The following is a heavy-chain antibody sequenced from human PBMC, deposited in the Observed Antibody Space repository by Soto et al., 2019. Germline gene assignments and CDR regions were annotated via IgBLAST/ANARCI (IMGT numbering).Heavy chain of an antibody. CDR1: GGSISSGDYY. CDR2: IYYSGST. CDR3: ARGSFYNFRVGNDC. J-gene: IGHJ6*02. Sequence: SETLSLTCTVSGGSISSGDYYWSWIRQPPGKGLEWIGYIYYSGSTYYNPSLKSRVTISVDTSKNQFSLKLSSVTAADTAVYFLARGSFYNFRVGNDCRGQGSTVPVAS. D-gene: IGHD1-1*01. V-gene: IGHV4-30-4*01.